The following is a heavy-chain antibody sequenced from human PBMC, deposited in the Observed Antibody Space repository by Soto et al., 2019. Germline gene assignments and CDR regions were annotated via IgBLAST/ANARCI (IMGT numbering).Heavy chain of an antibody. V-gene: IGHV5-51*01. CDR1: GYSFTSYW. CDR3: ARLRVLRFLDWSQNYYFDY. Sequence: GESLKISCKGSGYSFTSYWIGWVRQMPGKGLEWMGIIYPGDSDTRYSPSFQGQVTISADKSISTAYLQWSSLKASDTAMHYCARLRVLRFLDWSQNYYFDYWGQGTLVTVSS. CDR2: IYPGDSDT. J-gene: IGHJ4*02. D-gene: IGHD3-3*01.